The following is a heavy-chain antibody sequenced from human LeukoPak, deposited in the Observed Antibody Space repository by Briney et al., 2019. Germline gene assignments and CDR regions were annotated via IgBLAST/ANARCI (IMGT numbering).Heavy chain of an antibody. V-gene: IGHV1-8*01. CDR1: GYTFTSYD. D-gene: IGHD3-10*01. Sequence: ASVKVSCKASGYTFTSYDINWVRQATGQGLEWMGWMNPNSGNTGYAQKFQGRVTMTRNTSISTAYMELSSLRSEDTAVYYCARDDLRIWFGPAGFDYWGQGTLVTVSS. CDR2: MNPNSGNT. J-gene: IGHJ4*02. CDR3: ARDDLRIWFGPAGFDY.